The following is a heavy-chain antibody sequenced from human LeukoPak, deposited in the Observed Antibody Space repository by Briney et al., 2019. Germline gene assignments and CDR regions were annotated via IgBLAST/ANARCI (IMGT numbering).Heavy chain of an antibody. Sequence: GGSLRLSCAASGFTFSSYWMHWVRQAPGKGLEWVSSISSTGTDINYADSVKGRFTISRDNAKNSPYLQMNSLRAEDTAVYYCARVVQDWSWRAHYYYYMDVWGKGTTVTVSS. CDR3: ARVVQDWSWRAHYYYYMDV. CDR2: ISSTGTDI. CDR1: GFTFSSYW. J-gene: IGHJ6*03. D-gene: IGHD2-8*02. V-gene: IGHV3-21*01.